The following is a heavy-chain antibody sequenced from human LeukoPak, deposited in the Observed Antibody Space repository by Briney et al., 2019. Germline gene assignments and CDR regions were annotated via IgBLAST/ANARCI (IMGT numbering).Heavy chain of an antibody. V-gene: IGHV3-74*03. CDR2: INGDGSNT. CDR3: ARSKSWYSPDAFDI. D-gene: IGHD2-15*01. CDR1: GFTFSSHW. J-gene: IGHJ3*02. Sequence: GGSLRLSCAASGFTFSSHWMHWVRQAPGKGLVWVSRINGDGSNTTYADSVKGRFTISRDNAKNTLYLQMNSLRAEDTAVYHCARSKSWYSPDAFDIWGQGTTVTVSS.